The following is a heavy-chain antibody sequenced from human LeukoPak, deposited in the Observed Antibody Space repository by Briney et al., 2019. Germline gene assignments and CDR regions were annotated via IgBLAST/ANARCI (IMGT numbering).Heavy chain of an antibody. J-gene: IGHJ3*02. V-gene: IGHV4-34*01. CDR3: ARHLRLEAFDI. Sequence: SETLSLTCAVSGGSFSGYYWSWIRQPPGKGLEWIGDINHSGSTNYNPSLKSRVTISVDTSKNQFSLNLSSVTAADTTMYYCARHLRLEAFDIWGQGTMVTVSS. CDR2: INHSGST. D-gene: IGHD4-17*01. CDR1: GGSFSGYY.